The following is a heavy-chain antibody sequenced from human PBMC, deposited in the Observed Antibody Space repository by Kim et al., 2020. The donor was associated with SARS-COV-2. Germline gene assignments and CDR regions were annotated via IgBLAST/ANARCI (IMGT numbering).Heavy chain of an antibody. CDR3: AREDCSSTSCYLFYYYG. Sequence: GGSLRLSCAASGFTFSSYAMHWVRQAPGKGLEWVAVISYDGSNKYYADSVKGRFTISRDNSKNTLYLQMNSLRAEDTAVYYCAREDCSSTSCYLFYYYG. V-gene: IGHV3-30-3*01. CDR2: ISYDGSNK. D-gene: IGHD2-2*01. CDR1: GFTFSSYA. J-gene: IGHJ6*01.